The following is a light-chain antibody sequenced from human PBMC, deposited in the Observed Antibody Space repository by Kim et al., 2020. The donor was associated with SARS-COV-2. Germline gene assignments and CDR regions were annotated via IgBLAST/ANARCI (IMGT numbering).Light chain of an antibody. J-gene: IGKJ1*01. CDR1: QGISNS. V-gene: IGKV1-NL1*01. Sequence: DIQMTQSPSSLSASVGDRVTITCRASQGISNSLAWYQQKAGKAPKLLLSAASRLESGVPSRFSGSGSGTDYTLTISSLQPEDVATYYCQQYYSTLFWTFGQGTKVEIK. CDR3: QQYYSTLFWT. CDR2: AAS.